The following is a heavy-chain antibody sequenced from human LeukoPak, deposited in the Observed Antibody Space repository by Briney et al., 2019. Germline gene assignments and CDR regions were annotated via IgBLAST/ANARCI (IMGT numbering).Heavy chain of an antibody. CDR3: ARGPYYYDSSGRYYYYGMDV. CDR2: IYCSGST. Sequence: SETLSLTCTVSGGSISAYYWTWIRQPPGKGLEWIGYIYCSGSTNYNPSLKSRVTISGGTSKNQFSLKLNSMTAADTAVYYCARGPYYYDSSGRYYYYGMDVWGQGTAVTVSS. V-gene: IGHV4-59*01. CDR1: GGSISAYY. D-gene: IGHD3-22*01. J-gene: IGHJ6*02.